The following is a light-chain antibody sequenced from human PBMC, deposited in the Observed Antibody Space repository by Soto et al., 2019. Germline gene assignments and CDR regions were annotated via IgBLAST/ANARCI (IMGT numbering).Light chain of an antibody. CDR3: QQDSTYPFT. CDR1: QGVSSY. V-gene: IGKV1-8*01. CDR2: AAS. Sequence: ATRMTQSPSSFSASTGDRVNITCRADQGVSSYLAWYQQKPGRAPKLLSYAASTLQSGVPSTFSGSGSGTDFTLTISCLQSEDFATYFCQQDSTYPFTFGPGTKVDVK. J-gene: IGKJ3*01.